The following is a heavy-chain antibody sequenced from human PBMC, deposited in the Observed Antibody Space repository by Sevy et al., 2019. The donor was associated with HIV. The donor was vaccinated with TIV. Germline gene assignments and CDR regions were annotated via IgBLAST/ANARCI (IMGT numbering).Heavy chain of an antibody. V-gene: IGHV3-23*01. D-gene: IGHD3-22*01. CDR1: GFSFDSYG. CDR3: AKGGGGHYDPDEIGYYFYYYNMDV. J-gene: IGHJ6*03. Sequence: GGSLRLSCAVSGFSFDSYGMTWVRQAPGKGLEWVSGISGSGTRTYYADSVKGRFIISRDNSKNTLYLQMNSLRSEDRAIYECAKGGGGHYDPDEIGYYFYYYNMDVWGKGTTVTVSS. CDR2: ISGSGTRT.